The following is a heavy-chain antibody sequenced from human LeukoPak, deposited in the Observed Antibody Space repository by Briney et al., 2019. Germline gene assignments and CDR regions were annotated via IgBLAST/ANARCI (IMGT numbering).Heavy chain of an antibody. Sequence: SETLSLTCTVSGGSISTFYWSLIRQPAGKGLEWIGRIFTTGNTNYNPSLKSRVTMSVDTSKNQFSLKLSSVTAADTAVYYCACLTTADAFDIWGQGTMVTVSS. CDR2: IFTTGNT. CDR3: ACLTTADAFDI. D-gene: IGHD3-22*01. CDR1: GGSISTFY. V-gene: IGHV4-4*07. J-gene: IGHJ3*02.